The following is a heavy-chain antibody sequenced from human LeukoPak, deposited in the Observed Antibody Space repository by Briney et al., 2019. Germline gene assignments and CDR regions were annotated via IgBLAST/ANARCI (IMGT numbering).Heavy chain of an antibody. J-gene: IGHJ2*01. D-gene: IGHD2-2*01. Sequence: ASVKVSCKASGGTFSSYAISWVRQAPGQGLEWMGGIIPIFGTANYAQKFQGRVTIIADESTSTAYMELSSLRSEDTAVYYCARDSCSSTSCPYWYFDLWGRGTLVTVSS. CDR3: ARDSCSSTSCPYWYFDL. CDR1: GGTFSSYA. V-gene: IGHV1-69*13. CDR2: IIPIFGTA.